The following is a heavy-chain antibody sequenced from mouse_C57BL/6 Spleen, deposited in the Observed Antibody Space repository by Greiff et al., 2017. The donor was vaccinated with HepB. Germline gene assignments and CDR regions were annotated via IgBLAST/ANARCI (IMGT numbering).Heavy chain of an antibody. CDR3: ARHYYGSRGYFDV. J-gene: IGHJ1*03. Sequence: VQLQQSGPELVKPGASVKIPCKASGYTFTDYNMDWVKQSHGKSLEWIGDINPNNGGTIYNQKFKGKATLTVDKSSSTAYMELRSLTSEDTAVYYCARHYYGSRGYFDVWGTGTTVTVSS. V-gene: IGHV1-18*01. D-gene: IGHD1-1*01. CDR2: INPNNGGT. CDR1: GYTFTDYN.